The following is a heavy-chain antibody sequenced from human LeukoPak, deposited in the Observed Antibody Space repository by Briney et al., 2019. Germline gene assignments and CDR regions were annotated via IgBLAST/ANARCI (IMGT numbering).Heavy chain of an antibody. D-gene: IGHD2-2*01. V-gene: IGHV3-7*01. CDR1: GFTFSSYW. CDR3: ARAGGRLVPAAVRFDP. J-gene: IGHJ5*02. Sequence: GGSLRLSCAASGFTFSSYWMSWVRQAPGKGLEWVANIKQDGSEKSYVDSVRGRFTISRDNAKNSLYLQMNSLRAEDTALYYCARAGGRLVPAAVRFDPWGQGTLVTVSS. CDR2: IKQDGSEK.